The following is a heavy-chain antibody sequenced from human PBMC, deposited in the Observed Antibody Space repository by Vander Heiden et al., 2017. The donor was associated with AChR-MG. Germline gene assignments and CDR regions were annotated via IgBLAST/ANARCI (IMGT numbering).Heavy chain of an antibody. CDR3: SRQWQGLDY. CDR2: IENDGNKK. J-gene: IGHJ4*02. D-gene: IGHD6-19*01. CDR1: GFTFSTYT. V-gene: IGHV3-30*09. Sequence: QVHLVASGGGVVQPGESLRLPCAASGFTFSTYTMHWVRQAPGKGLEWVAVIENDGNKKYYADSVKGRFAISRDNSRNTLYLQMNSLRVEDTAVYYCSRQWQGLDYWGQGTLVTVSS.